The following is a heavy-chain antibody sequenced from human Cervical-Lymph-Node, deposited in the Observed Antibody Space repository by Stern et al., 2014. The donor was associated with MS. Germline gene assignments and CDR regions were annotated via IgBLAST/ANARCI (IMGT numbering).Heavy chain of an antibody. CDR1: GFTVSSTY. D-gene: IGHD4-23*01. Sequence: EVQLVESGGGLIQPGGSLRLSCAPSGFTVSSTYMSWVRQAPGRGLEWVSIILSGGATAYAGAVKGRFTISRDKSRNTLYLQMNSLRAEDTAFYYCARVPPGYGSNSFFDYWGQGNLVTVSS. CDR3: ARVPPGYGSNSFFDY. V-gene: IGHV3-53*01. J-gene: IGHJ4*02. CDR2: ILSGGAT.